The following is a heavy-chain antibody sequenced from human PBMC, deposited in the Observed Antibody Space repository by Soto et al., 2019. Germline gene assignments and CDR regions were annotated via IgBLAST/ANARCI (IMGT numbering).Heavy chain of an antibody. J-gene: IGHJ4*02. D-gene: IGHD3-3*01. V-gene: IGHV1-18*01. CDR2: ISPNNGHT. Sequence: GASVKVSCKASGYTLINYGISWVRQAPGQGLEWLGWISPNNGHTKYARKFQDRITMTTDTSTTTAYLELRSLRSDDTAVYFCARDQLHFLDYYFENWGQGALVTVSS. CDR3: ARDQLHFLDYYFEN. CDR1: GYTLINYG.